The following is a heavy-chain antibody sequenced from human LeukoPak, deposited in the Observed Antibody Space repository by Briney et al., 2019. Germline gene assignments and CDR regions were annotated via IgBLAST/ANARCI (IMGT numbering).Heavy chain of an antibody. CDR3: ARVEIAVAATTTKHAFDI. Sequence: SETLSLTCTVSGGSISSYYWSWIRQPAGKGLEWIGRIYTSGSTNYNPSLKSRVTISVDTSKNQFSLKLSSVTAADTAVYYCARVEIAVAATTTKHAFDIWGQGTMVTVSS. CDR1: GGSISSYY. D-gene: IGHD6-19*01. CDR2: IYTSGST. J-gene: IGHJ3*02. V-gene: IGHV4-4*07.